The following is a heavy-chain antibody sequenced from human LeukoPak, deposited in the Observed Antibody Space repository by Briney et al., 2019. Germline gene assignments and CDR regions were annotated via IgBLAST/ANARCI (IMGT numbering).Heavy chain of an antibody. J-gene: IGHJ6*02. CDR1: GYTFTSYA. CDR2: VIPILGTA. Sequence: ASVKVSCKASGYTFTSYAMNWVRQAPGQRLEWVGRVIPILGTANYAQRFQGRVTIIADKSTSTVYMELSSLTSEDTAMYYCARDGWMDVWGQGTTVTVSS. D-gene: IGHD2-15*01. V-gene: IGHV1-69*04. CDR3: ARDGWMDV.